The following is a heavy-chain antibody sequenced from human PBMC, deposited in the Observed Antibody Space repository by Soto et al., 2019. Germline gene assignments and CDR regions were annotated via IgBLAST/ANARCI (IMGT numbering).Heavy chain of an antibody. CDR1: GFTFSSYS. D-gene: IGHD3-10*01. CDR3: ARETYYYGSGNLGY. J-gene: IGHJ4*02. Sequence: EVQLVESGGGLVKPGGSLRLSCAASGFTFSSYSMNWVRQAPGKGLEWVSSISSSSSYIYYADSVKGQFTISRDNAKNSRYLQMNSLRAEDTAVYYCARETYYYGSGNLGYWGQGTLVTVSS. CDR2: ISSSSSYI. V-gene: IGHV3-21*01.